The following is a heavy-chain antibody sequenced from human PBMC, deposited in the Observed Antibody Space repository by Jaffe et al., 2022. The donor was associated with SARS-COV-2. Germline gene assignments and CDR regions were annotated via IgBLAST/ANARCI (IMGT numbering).Heavy chain of an antibody. CDR1: GYTFTSYY. CDR3: ARSLTGSTWYDY. CDR2: ISPSGGST. J-gene: IGHJ4*02. V-gene: IGHV1-46*04. D-gene: IGHD6-13*01. Sequence: QVQLVQSGAEVKKPGASVKVSCKASGYTFTSYYMHWVRQAPGQGLEWMGIISPSGGSTSYAQKLQGRVTMTRDTSTSTVYMDLSSLRSDDTAVYYCARSLTGSTWYDYWGQGTLVTVSS.